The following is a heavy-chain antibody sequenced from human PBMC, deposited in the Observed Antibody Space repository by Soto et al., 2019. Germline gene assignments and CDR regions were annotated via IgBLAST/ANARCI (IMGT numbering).Heavy chain of an antibody. CDR1: GYTFTSYH. CDR3: ARAGVQGGLDV. J-gene: IGHJ6*02. CDR2: ISPSGGRT. D-gene: IGHD2-8*01. Sequence: QVQLVQSGAEVKKPGASERISCKASGYTFTSYHLHWVRQAPGQGLEWVGMISPSGGRTTYAQKFQRRVTMTRDTSTNTIFMELNSLRSHDTAIYYCARAGVQGGLDVWGQGTTVTVSS. V-gene: IGHV1-46*01.